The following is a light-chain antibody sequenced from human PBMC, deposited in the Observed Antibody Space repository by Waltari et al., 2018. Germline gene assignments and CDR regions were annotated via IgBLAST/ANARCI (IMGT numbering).Light chain of an antibody. Sequence: SSELTQDPAVSVALGQTVRITCQGYSLRIYYGIWSRQKPGQAPELVIYGKNNRPSGIPDRFSASSSGNTASLTITGAQAEDEADYYCTSRDISGDVVFGGGTKLTVL. J-gene: IGLJ3*02. CDR3: TSRDISGDVV. CDR2: GKN. V-gene: IGLV3-19*01. CDR1: SLRIYY.